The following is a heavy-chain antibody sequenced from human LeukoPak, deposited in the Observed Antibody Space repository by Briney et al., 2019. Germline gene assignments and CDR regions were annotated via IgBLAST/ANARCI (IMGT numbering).Heavy chain of an antibody. CDR1: DYTFITYG. V-gene: IGHV1-18*01. CDR3: ARDRSEHYDRSAYSWNDAFDL. Sequence: GASVKVSCKASDYTFITYGLSWVRQAPGRGLEWMGWINTYNGNTNYAQKLQGRVTMTTDTSTNTAYMELRSLRSDDTAVYYCARDRSEHYDRSAYSWNDAFDLWGQGTMVTVSS. CDR2: INTYNGNT. D-gene: IGHD3-22*01. J-gene: IGHJ3*01.